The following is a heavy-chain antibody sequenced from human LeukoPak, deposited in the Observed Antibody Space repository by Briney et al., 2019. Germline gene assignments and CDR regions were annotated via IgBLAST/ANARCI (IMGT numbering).Heavy chain of an antibody. CDR1: GGSFSGYY. V-gene: IGHV4-34*01. Sequence: PSETLSLTCAVYGGSFSGYYWGWIRQPPGKGLEWIGEINHSGSTNYNPSLKSRVTISVDTSKNQFSLKLSSVTAADTAVYYCARASIAAAGTVFGYWGQGTLVTVSS. CDR2: INHSGST. D-gene: IGHD6-13*01. CDR3: ARASIAAAGTVFGY. J-gene: IGHJ4*02.